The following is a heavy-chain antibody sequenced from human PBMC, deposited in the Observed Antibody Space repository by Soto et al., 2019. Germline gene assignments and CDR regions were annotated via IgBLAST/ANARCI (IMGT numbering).Heavy chain of an antibody. Sequence: EVQLVESGGGLVKPGGSLRLSCAASGFTFSSYSMNWVRQAPGKGLEWVSSISSSSSYIYYADSVKGRFTISRDNAKNSLYLQMNSLRAEDTAVYYCARDASPNMVVVPAAIDYWGQGTLVTVSS. V-gene: IGHV3-21*01. J-gene: IGHJ4*02. D-gene: IGHD2-2*01. CDR2: ISSSSSYI. CDR3: ARDASPNMVVVPAAIDY. CDR1: GFTFSSYS.